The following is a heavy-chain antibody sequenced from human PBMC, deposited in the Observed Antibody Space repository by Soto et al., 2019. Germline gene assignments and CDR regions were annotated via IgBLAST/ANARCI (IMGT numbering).Heavy chain of an antibody. V-gene: IGHV3-74*01. CDR1: GVTISSYS. Sequence: PVRSLTHSRAASGVTISSYSMHRVSQAPGKGLAWVSRLNSDGSSTSYADSVKGRFTISRDNAKNTLYLQMNSLRVEDTAVYYCARGSAAGNYYYYYCMDVWGKGTTVTVSS. D-gene: IGHD6-13*01. J-gene: IGHJ6*03. CDR3: ARGSAAGNYYYYYCMDV. CDR2: LNSDGSST.